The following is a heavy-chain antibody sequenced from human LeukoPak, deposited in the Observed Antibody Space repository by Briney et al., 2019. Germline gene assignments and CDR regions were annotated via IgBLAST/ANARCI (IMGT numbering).Heavy chain of an antibody. Sequence: ASVKVSCKASGYTFTSYDINWVRQAGGQGLECMGEMNPDTGDTLYGQKFRGRVTLTRNTPMMTAYMEIHNLRSEDTAVYYCARGRLGGFDSWGQGTLVTVSS. CDR2: MNPDTGDT. CDR1: GYTFTSYD. V-gene: IGHV1-8*01. J-gene: IGHJ4*02. CDR3: ARGRLGGFDS.